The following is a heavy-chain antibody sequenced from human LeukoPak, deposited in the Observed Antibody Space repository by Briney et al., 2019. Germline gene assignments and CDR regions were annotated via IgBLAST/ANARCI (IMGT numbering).Heavy chain of an antibody. Sequence: GGSLRLSCAASGFSFSSYSMDWVRQAPGKGLQWVSYISSSNSTIYYADSVKGRFTISRDNGDDSLSLQLNSLRAEDTAVYYCARETVAGTFDYWSQGTLVTVSS. D-gene: IGHD6-19*01. CDR1: GFSFSSYS. J-gene: IGHJ4*02. CDR3: ARETVAGTFDY. CDR2: ISSSNSTI. V-gene: IGHV3-48*04.